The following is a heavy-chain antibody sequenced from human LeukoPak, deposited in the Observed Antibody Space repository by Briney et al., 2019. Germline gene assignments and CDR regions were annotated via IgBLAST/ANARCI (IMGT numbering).Heavy chain of an antibody. CDR1: GFTFSNYA. J-gene: IGHJ4*02. Sequence: GGSLRLSCAASGFTFSNYAMAWVRQAPGKGLEWVSTISGPDRRTYYADSVKGRFTISRDNSKNTVYLQMNSVRAEDTAVYYCARALARWGQGTLATVSS. CDR2: ISGPDRRT. V-gene: IGHV3-23*01. CDR3: ARALAR.